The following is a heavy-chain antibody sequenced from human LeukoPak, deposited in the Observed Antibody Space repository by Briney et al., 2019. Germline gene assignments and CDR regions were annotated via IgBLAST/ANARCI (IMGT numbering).Heavy chain of an antibody. CDR3: AKTVVVVVAATPISFDY. D-gene: IGHD2-15*01. V-gene: IGHV3-23*01. Sequence: GGSLRLSCAASGFTFSSYSMNWVRQAPGKGLEWVSALSGSGGSVYYADSVKGRFTISRDNSKNTLYLQMNSLRAEDTAVYYCAKTVVVVVAATPISFDYWGQGTLVTVSS. J-gene: IGHJ4*02. CDR2: LSGSGGSV. CDR1: GFTFSSYS.